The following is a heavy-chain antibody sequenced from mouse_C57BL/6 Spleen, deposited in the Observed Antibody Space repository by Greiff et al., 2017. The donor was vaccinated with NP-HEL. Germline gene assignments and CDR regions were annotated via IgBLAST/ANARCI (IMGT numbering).Heavy chain of an antibody. CDR2: INPSNGGT. Sequence: QVQLQQPGTELVKPGASVKLSCKASGYTFTSYWMHWVKQRPGQGLEWIGNINPSNGGTNYNEKFKSKATLTVDKSSSTAYMQLSSLTSEDSAVYYCARKPDSYDGYYDYAMDYWGQGTSVTVSS. CDR1: GYTFTSYW. CDR3: ARKPDSYDGYYDYAMDY. V-gene: IGHV1-53*01. D-gene: IGHD2-3*01. J-gene: IGHJ4*01.